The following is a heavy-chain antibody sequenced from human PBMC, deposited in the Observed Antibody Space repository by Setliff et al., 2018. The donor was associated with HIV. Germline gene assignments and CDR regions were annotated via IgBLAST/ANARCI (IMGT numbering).Heavy chain of an antibody. Sequence: SETLSLTCTVSGGSISGDYYWSWIRQPPGKGLEWIGYIYYSGSTYYNPSLKSRLTMSVDTSKNQFSLKLSSVTAADTAVYYCARGSHYGSGSFPLDYWGQGTLVTVSS. CDR2: IYYSGST. D-gene: IGHD3-10*01. CDR1: GGSISGDYY. V-gene: IGHV4-30-4*08. J-gene: IGHJ4*02. CDR3: ARGSHYGSGSFPLDY.